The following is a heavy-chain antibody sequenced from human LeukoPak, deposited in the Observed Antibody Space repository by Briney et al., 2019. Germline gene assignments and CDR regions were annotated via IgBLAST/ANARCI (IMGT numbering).Heavy chain of an antibody. CDR3: TRHPESVLPFDY. J-gene: IGHJ4*02. CDR2: IHDSGRP. D-gene: IGHD1-14*01. CDR1: GASISSNDW. V-gene: IGHV4-4*02. Sequence: PSGTLSLTCAVFGASISSNDWWIWARQPPGKGVEWFGEIHDSGRPTYNPSLKSRVTLSVDKSKNQFSLNPSSVPAADTAVYYCTRHPESVLPFDYWGQGTLVTVSS.